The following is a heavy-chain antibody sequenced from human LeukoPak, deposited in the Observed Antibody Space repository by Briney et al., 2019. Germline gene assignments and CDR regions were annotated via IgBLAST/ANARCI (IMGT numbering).Heavy chain of an antibody. V-gene: IGHV3-7*01. CDR3: ARVSSKATVRGLITKKNYYYYYMDV. Sequence: PGGSLRLSSAASGFTFSSYWMSWVRQAPGKGLEWVANIKQDGSEKYDVDCVKGRFTISRDNAKNSLYLQMNSLRAEDTAVYYCARVSSKATVRGLITKKNYYYYYMDVWGKGTTVTISS. J-gene: IGHJ6*03. CDR1: GFTFSSYW. D-gene: IGHD3-10*01. CDR2: IKQDGSEK.